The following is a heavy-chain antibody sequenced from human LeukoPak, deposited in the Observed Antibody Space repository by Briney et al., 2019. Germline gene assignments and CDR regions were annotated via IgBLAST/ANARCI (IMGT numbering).Heavy chain of an antibody. J-gene: IGHJ3*02. Sequence: PSETLSLTCTVSGGSISSGDYYWSWIRQPPGKGLEWIGYIYYSGSTYCNPSLKSRVTISVDTSKNQFSLKLSSVTAADTAVYYCARLLPWIQLWLRGAFDIWGQGTMVTVSS. CDR2: IYYSGST. V-gene: IGHV4-30-4*01. D-gene: IGHD5-18*01. CDR3: ARLLPWIQLWLRGAFDI. CDR1: GGSISSGDYY.